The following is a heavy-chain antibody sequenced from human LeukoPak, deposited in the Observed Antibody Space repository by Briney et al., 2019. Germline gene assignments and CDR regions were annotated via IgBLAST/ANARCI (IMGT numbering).Heavy chain of an antibody. Sequence: ASVKVSCKASGYTFAGYYMHWVRQAPGQGLEWMGRINPNSGGTNYAQKFQGRVTMTRDTSISTAYMELSRLRSDDTAVYYCARDLKGAVVHDFWSGYYTGDYYYYGMDVWGQGATVTVSS. CDR3: ARDLKGAVVHDFWSGYYTGDYYYYGMDV. D-gene: IGHD3-3*01. CDR2: INPNSGGT. CDR1: GYTFAGYY. J-gene: IGHJ6*02. V-gene: IGHV1-2*06.